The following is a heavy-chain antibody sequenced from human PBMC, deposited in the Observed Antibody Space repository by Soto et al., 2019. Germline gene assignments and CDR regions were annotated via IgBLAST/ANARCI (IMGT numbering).Heavy chain of an antibody. V-gene: IGHV4-4*07. CDR2: IYTSGST. Sequence: SETLSLTCTVSGGSISSYHWSWIRQPAGKGLEWIGRIYTSGSTNYNPSLKSRVTMSVDTSKNQFSLKLSFVTAADTAVYYCARDRRAAAGTLDYWGQGTLVTVSS. CDR3: ARDRRAAAGTLDY. J-gene: IGHJ4*02. CDR1: GGSISSYH. D-gene: IGHD6-13*01.